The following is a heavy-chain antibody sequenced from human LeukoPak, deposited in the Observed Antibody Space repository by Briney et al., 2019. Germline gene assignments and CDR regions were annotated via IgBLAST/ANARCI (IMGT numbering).Heavy chain of an antibody. Sequence: ASVKVSCKASGYTFTGYYMHWVRQAPGQGLEWMGWINPNSGGTSYAQKFQGRVTMTRDTSTSTVYMELSSLRSEDTAVYYCAREGRNIAARPPFDYWGQGTLVTVSS. CDR1: GYTFTGYY. V-gene: IGHV1-2*02. CDR3: AREGRNIAARPPFDY. CDR2: INPNSGGT. J-gene: IGHJ4*02. D-gene: IGHD6-6*01.